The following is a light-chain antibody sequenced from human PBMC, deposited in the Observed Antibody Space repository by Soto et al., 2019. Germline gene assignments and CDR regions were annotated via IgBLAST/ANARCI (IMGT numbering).Light chain of an antibody. CDR2: LEGSGSY. CDR3: ETWDSNTLV. CDR1: SGHSSYI. J-gene: IGLJ3*02. V-gene: IGLV4-60*02. Sequence: QSVLTQSSSASASLGSSVKLTCTLSSGHSSYIIAWHQQQPWKAPRYLMKLEGSGSYNKGSGVPDRFSGSSSGADRYLTISNLQFEDEADYYCETWDSNTLVFGGGTKLTVL.